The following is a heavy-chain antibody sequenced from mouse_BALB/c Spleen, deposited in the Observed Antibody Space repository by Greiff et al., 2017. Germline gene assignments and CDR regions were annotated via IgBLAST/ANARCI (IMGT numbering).Heavy chain of an antibody. D-gene: IGHD2-4*01. CDR2: ISNGGGST. J-gene: IGHJ4*01. CDR3: ARRGDYVDY. CDR1: GFTFSSYT. Sequence: EVKLMESGGGLVQPGGSLKLSCAASGFTFSSYTMSWVRQTPEKRLEWVAYISNGGGSTYYPDTVKGRFTISIDNANNTQYLQMSSLKSEDTAMYYCARRGDYVDYWGQGTSVTVSS. V-gene: IGHV5-12-2*01.